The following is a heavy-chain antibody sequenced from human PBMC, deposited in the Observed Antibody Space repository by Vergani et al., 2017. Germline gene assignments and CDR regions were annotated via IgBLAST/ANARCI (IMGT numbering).Heavy chain of an antibody. CDR3: ARMNAYFDVWNAYLDY. Sequence: VQLVESGGGLVKPGGSLRLSCAASGFTFSGYGMHWVRQAPGRRLEWVAGLWYDGITKYYAESVRGRVSISTDSSKKTVYLRMSSLSAEDTAVYYCARMNAYFDVWNAYLDYWGQGTLVTVSS. D-gene: IGHD3-3*01. CDR1: GFTFSGYG. J-gene: IGHJ4*02. V-gene: IGHV3-33*08. CDR2: LWYDGITK.